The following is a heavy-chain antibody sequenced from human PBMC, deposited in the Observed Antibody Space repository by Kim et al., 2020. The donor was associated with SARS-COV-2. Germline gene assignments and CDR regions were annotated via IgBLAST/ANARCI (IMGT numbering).Heavy chain of an antibody. D-gene: IGHD2-2*02. CDR3: ACRRSTYTYLPQDY. Sequence: ASVKVSCKASGYPFTGYYMHWVRQAPGQGLEWMGRINPHSGGTNYAQSFQGRVTMTTDTSINTAYMELSRLTYDDTAVYYCACRRSTYTYLPQDYWVQGTLVTVSS. CDR1: GYPFTGYY. CDR2: INPHSGGT. J-gene: IGHJ4*02. V-gene: IGHV1-2*06.